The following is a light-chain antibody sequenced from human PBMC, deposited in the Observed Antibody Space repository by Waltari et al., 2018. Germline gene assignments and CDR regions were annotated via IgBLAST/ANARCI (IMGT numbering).Light chain of an antibody. CDR1: NLGNRY. V-gene: IGLV3-1*01. J-gene: IGLJ2*01. CDR2: QDK. Sequence: SYDMTQPQYVSVSTGQPASITCYVHNLGNRYVSWIQHRPGQSPLLVMYQDKKRPSGIPERFSGSNSGNTATLTVSGTQAMDEADYYCQVWDNNIVVFGGGTKLTVL. CDR3: QVWDNNIVV.